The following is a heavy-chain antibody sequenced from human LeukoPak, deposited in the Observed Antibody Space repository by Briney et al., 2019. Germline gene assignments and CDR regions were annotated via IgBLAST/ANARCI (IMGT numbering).Heavy chain of an antibody. V-gene: IGHV1-2*02. CDR3: ARDEVGDCSGGSCYNWFDP. CDR2: INPNSGGT. D-gene: IGHD2-15*01. CDR1: GYTFTGYY. Sequence: ASVKVSCKASGYTFTGYYMHWVRQAPGQGLEWMGWINPNSGGTNYAQKFQGRVTMTRDTSASTAYMELSSLRSEDMAVYYCARDEVGDCSGGSCYNWFDPWGQGTLVTVSS. J-gene: IGHJ5*02.